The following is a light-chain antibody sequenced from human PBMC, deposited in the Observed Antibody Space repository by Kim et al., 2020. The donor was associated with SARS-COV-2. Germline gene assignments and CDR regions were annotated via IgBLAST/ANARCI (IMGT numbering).Light chain of an antibody. CDR1: SSDVGGYNF. CDR3: NSYAGSNNVA. V-gene: IGLV2-8*01. CDR2: EVN. Sequence: QSALTQPPSASGSPGQSVAISCTGTSSDVGGYNFVSWYQQHPGKAPNLMIYEVNKRPSGVPDRFSGSKSGNTASLTVSGLQAEDEADYYCNSYAGSNNVAFGGGTQLTVL. J-gene: IGLJ2*01.